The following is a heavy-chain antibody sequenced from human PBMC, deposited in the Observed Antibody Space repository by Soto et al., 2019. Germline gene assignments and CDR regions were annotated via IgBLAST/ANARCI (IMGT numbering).Heavy chain of an antibody. CDR1: GGSFSGYY. J-gene: IGHJ5*02. D-gene: IGHD2-21*02. CDR3: ARARRGAVVTPRWFDP. CDR2: INHSGST. V-gene: IGHV4-34*01. Sequence: QVQLQQWGAGLLKPSETLSLTCAVYGGSFSGYYWSWIRQPPGKGLEWIGEINHSGSTNYNPSLKSRVTISVDTSKNQFSLKLSSVTAADTAVYYCARARRGAVVTPRWFDPWGQGTLVTVSS.